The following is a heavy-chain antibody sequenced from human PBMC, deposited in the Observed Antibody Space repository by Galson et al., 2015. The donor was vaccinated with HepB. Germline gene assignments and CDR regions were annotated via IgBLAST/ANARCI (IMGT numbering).Heavy chain of an antibody. V-gene: IGHV3-48*01. J-gene: IGHJ4*02. D-gene: IGHD1-7*01. CDR3: ARGTNWNYVYFDY. CDR1: GFTFSSYS. Sequence: SLRLSCAASGFTFSSYSMNWVRQAPGKGLEWVSYISSSSSTIYYADSVKGRFTISRDNAKNSLYLQMNSLRAEDTAVYYCARGTNWNYVYFDYWGQGTLVTVSS. CDR2: ISSSSSTI.